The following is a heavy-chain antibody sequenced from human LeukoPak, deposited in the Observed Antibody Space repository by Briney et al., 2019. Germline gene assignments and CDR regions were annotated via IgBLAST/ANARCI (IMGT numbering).Heavy chain of an antibody. D-gene: IGHD2-2*01. CDR2: IIPILGVA. V-gene: IGHV1-69*04. J-gene: IGHJ4*02. CDR1: GGTFSSYA. Sequence: ASVTVSCKASGGTFSSYAISWVRQAPGQGLEWMGRIIPILGVANYAQKFQGRVTITADKSTSTAYMELSSLRSEDTAVYYCARVSPSGYCSSTSCYSTSFDYWGQGTLVTVSS. CDR3: ARVSPSGYCSSTSCYSTSFDY.